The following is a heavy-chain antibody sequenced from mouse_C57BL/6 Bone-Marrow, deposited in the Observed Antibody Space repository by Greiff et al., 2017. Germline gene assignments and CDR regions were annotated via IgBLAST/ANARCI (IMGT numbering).Heavy chain of an antibody. D-gene: IGHD2-5*01. CDR3: ARSVAYYSNLSAMDY. CDR1: GYTFTDYY. V-gene: IGHV1-76*01. J-gene: IGHJ4*01. Sequence: QVQLQQSGAELVRPGASVKLSCKASGYTFTDYYINWVKQRPGQGLEWIARIYPGSGNTYYNEKFKGKATLTAEKSSSTAYMQLSSLTSEDSAVYFCARSVAYYSNLSAMDYWGQGTSVTVSA. CDR2: IYPGSGNT.